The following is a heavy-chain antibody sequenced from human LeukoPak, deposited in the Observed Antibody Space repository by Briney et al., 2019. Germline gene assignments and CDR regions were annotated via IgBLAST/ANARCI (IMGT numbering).Heavy chain of an antibody. D-gene: IGHD1-26*01. J-gene: IGHJ4*02. Sequence: GGSLRLSCAASGFTFSSYAMSWVRQAPGKGLEWVAVISYDGSNKYYADSVKGRFTISRDNSKNTLYLQMNSLRAEDTAVYYCAREKGSYYVGYFDYWGQGTLVTVSS. CDR3: AREKGSYYVGYFDY. V-gene: IGHV3-30-3*01. CDR2: ISYDGSNK. CDR1: GFTFSSYA.